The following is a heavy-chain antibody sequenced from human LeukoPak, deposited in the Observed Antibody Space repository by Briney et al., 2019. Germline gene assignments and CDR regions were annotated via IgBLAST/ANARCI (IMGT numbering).Heavy chain of an antibody. J-gene: IGHJ6*02. V-gene: IGHV4-31*03. CDR3: ARNTPSQVAPAAMLHYYYYGMDV. D-gene: IGHD2-2*01. CDR1: GGSISSGGYY. CDR2: IYYSGST. Sequence: PSQTLSLTCTVSGGSISSGGYYWSWIRQHPGKGLEWIGYIYYSGSTYYNPSLKSRVTISVDTSKNQFSLKLSSVTAADTAVYYCARNTPSQVAPAAMLHYYYYGMDVWGQGTTVTVSS.